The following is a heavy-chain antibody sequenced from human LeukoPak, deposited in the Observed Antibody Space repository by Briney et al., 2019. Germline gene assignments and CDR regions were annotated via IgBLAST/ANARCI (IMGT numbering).Heavy chain of an antibody. CDR1: GFTFDDYA. CDR3: ARFIAVAGHTFDY. J-gene: IGHJ4*02. D-gene: IGHD6-19*01. CDR2: INWNSDSI. Sequence: GRSLRLSCAVSGFTFDDYAMHWVRQVPGKGLEWVSGINWNSDSIGYADSVKGRFTTSRDNAKNSLYLQMNSLRAEDTAVYYCARFIAVAGHTFDYWGQGTLVTVSS. V-gene: IGHV3-9*01.